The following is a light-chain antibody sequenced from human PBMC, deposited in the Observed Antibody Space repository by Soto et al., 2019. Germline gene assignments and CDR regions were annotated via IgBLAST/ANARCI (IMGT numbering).Light chain of an antibody. CDR1: QSVRSS. J-gene: IGKJ3*01. V-gene: IGKV3-11*01. CDR3: QQRNNWPPEVT. Sequence: EIVLTQSPDTLSLSPGERATLSCRASQSVRSSLAWYQQKPGQAPRLLIYDASNRATGIPARFSGSGSGTEFTLTISSLEPEDFAVYYCQQRNNWPPEVTFGPGTKVDIK. CDR2: DAS.